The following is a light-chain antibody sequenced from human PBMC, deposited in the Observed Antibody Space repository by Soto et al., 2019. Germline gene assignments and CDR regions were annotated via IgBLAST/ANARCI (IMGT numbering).Light chain of an antibody. V-gene: IGLV1-40*01. CDR2: GNS. J-gene: IGLJ2*01. Sequence: QSALTQPPSVSGAPGQRVTISCTGSSSNIGAGYDVHWYQQLPGTAPKLLIYGNSNRPSGVPDRFSCSKSGTSASLAITGIQAEDEADYYCQSYDSSLSGVVFGGGTQLTVL. CDR1: SSNIGAGYD. CDR3: QSYDSSLSGVV.